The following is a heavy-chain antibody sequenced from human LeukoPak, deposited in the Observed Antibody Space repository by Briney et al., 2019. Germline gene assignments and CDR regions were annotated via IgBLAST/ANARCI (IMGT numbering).Heavy chain of an antibody. V-gene: IGHV3-23*01. CDR1: GFTFSTYG. J-gene: IGHJ4*02. D-gene: IGHD2-2*01. CDR2: ISSSGGST. CDR3: AKGVYGYADYALLDY. Sequence: GGSLRLYCAASGFTFSTYGMSWVRQAPGKGLEWVSAISSSGGSTYYADSVKGRFTISRDSSKNTLYLLMSSLRAEDTAVYYCAKGVYGYADYALLDYWGQGTLVTVSS.